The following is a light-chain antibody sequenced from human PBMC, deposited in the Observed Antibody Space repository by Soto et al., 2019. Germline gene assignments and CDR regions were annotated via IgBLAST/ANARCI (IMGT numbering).Light chain of an antibody. Sequence: EIVLTQSPGTLSLSPGERATLSCRASQSVVSGYLAWYQQKRGQAPRLLIYGASSRATGIPDRFSGSGAGRVFTLTISRLEPQYFAVYYCQQYGSSITFGQGTRLEIK. CDR2: GAS. CDR3: QQYGSSIT. CDR1: QSVVSGY. J-gene: IGKJ5*01. V-gene: IGKV3-20*01.